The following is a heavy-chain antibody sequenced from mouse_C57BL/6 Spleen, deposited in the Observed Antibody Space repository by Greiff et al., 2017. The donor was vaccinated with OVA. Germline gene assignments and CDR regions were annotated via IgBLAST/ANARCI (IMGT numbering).Heavy chain of an antibody. Sequence: QVQLQQPGAELVRPGSSVKLSCKASGYTFTSYWMHWVKQRPIQGLEWIGNIDPSDSETHYNQKFKDKATLTVDKSYSTAYMQLSSLTSEDSAVYYCAKGGFYGNYFDYWGQGTTLTVSA. CDR2: IDPSDSET. J-gene: IGHJ2*01. CDR3: AKGGFYGNYFDY. V-gene: IGHV1-52*01. D-gene: IGHD1-1*01. CDR1: GYTFTSYW.